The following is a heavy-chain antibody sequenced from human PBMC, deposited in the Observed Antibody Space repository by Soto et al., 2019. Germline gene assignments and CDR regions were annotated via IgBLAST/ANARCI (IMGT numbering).Heavy chain of an antibody. CDR3: ARAGCSGGSCYNLLDY. D-gene: IGHD2-15*01. J-gene: IGHJ4*02. CDR2: IIPILGIA. V-gene: IGHV1-69*02. CDR1: GGTFSSYT. Sequence: ASVKVSCKASGGTFSSYTISWVRQAPGQGLEWMGRIIPILGIANYAQKFQGRVTITADKSTSTAYMELSSLRSEDTAVYYCARAGCSGGSCYNLLDYWGQGTLVTVSS.